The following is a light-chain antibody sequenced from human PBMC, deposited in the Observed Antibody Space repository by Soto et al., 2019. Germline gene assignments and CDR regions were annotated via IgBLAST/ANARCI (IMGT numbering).Light chain of an antibody. CDR1: QSVTGNY. Sequence: VLTQSPGTLSVSPGERVTVTCGASQSVTGNYLAWYQQKPGQAPRLLIYGASYRATGIPDRFSGSGSGTDFSLTINRLEPEDFAVYCCQQYGNTPPTFGQGTKVEMK. CDR2: GAS. CDR3: QQYGNTPPT. V-gene: IGKV3-20*01. J-gene: IGKJ1*01.